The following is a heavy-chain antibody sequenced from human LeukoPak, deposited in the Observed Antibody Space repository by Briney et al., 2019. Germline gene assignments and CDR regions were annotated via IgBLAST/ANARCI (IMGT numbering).Heavy chain of an antibody. J-gene: IGHJ4*02. Sequence: SETLSLTCTVSGGSISSYSWCWIRQPAGKGLEWIGRIYSSGSTNYNPSLKSRVTMSVDTSKNQFSLKLSSVTAADTAVYYCARDERGSGWSFDNWGQGTLVTVSS. CDR1: GGSISSYS. CDR2: IYSSGST. CDR3: ARDERGSGWSFDN. D-gene: IGHD6-19*01. V-gene: IGHV4-4*07.